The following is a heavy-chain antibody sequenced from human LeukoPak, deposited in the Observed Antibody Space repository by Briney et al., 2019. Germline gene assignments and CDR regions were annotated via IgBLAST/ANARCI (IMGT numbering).Heavy chain of an antibody. CDR2: ISKGGSNK. V-gene: IGHV3-30*03. Sequence: GSLRLSCAASGFTFTIYNMHWVRQAPGKGLEWVAVISKGGSNKYYADSVKGRFTISRDNSKNTVYVEMNSMRGEDTAVYYRARRPPAVAGLDYWGQGTLVTVSS. CDR3: ARRPPAVAGLDY. D-gene: IGHD6-19*01. CDR1: GFTFTIYN. J-gene: IGHJ4*02.